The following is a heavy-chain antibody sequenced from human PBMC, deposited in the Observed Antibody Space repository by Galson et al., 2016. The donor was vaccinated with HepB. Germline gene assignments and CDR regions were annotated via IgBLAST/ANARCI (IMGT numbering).Heavy chain of an antibody. CDR1: GFTFSSYA. J-gene: IGHJ4*02. Sequence: SLRLSCAASGFTFSSYAMSWVRQAPGKGLEWVSVISGSGDNTYSADSVKGRFTISRDNSKNTVYLQMNSLRAEDTAVYYCAKGGTMVRGVTPNFDYWGQGTLSPSPQ. V-gene: IGHV3-23*01. CDR2: ISGSGDNT. CDR3: AKGGTMVRGVTPNFDY. D-gene: IGHD3-10*01.